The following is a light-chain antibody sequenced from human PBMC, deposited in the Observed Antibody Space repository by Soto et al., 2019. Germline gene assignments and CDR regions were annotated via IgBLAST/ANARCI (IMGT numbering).Light chain of an antibody. CDR1: QSISKY. CDR3: QQRSNWPMST. CDR2: DAS. J-gene: IGKJ2*01. Sequence: EIVMTQSPATLSVSPGERVTLSCRASQSISKYLAWYQQKPGQAPRLLIYDASNRATGIPARFSGSGSGTDFTLTISSLEPEDFAVYYCQQRSNWPMSTFGQGTKLEIK. V-gene: IGKV3-11*01.